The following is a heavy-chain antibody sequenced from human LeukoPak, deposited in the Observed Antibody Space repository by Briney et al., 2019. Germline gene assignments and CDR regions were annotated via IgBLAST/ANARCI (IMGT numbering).Heavy chain of an antibody. J-gene: IGHJ4*02. V-gene: IGHV4-39*01. CDR2: IYYTGGT. D-gene: IGHD5-24*01. CDR1: GGSISSTKYY. CDR3: ATHGGDGQRSGLFDH. Sequence: PSETLSFTCGVSGGSISSTKYYWAWIRQPPGKGLEWIASIYYTGGTYFKPSLKSRVTISVDTSENQFSLKVTSLTAADTAVYYCATHGGDGQRSGLFDHWGQGTLVTVSS.